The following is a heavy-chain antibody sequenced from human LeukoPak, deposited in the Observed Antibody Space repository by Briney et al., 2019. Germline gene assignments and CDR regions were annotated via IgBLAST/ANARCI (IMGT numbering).Heavy chain of an antibody. CDR3: TRWGGYYYGSRYDY. J-gene: IGHJ4*02. CDR2: IGRSGSTI. D-gene: IGHD3-10*01. Sequence: GGSLRLSCAASGFTFSDYYMTWIRQAPGKGLEWVSYIGRSGSTIYYANSVKGRFTISRDNAKNSLYLQMNSLRAEDTAVYYCTRWGGYYYGSRYDYWGQGTLVTVSS. CDR1: GFTFSDYY. V-gene: IGHV3-11*01.